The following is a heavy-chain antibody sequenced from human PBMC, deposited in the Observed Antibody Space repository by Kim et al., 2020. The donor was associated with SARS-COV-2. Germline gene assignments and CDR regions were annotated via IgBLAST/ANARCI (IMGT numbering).Heavy chain of an antibody. D-gene: IGHD3-10*01. Sequence: SETLSLTCTVSGGSISSGGYYWSWIRQHPGKGLEWIGYIYYSGSTYYNPSLKSRVTISVDTSKNQFSLKLSSVTAADTAVYYCARQWGSGSQYYYYYGMDVWGQGTTVTVSS. V-gene: IGHV4-31*03. J-gene: IGHJ6*02. CDR3: ARQWGSGSQYYYYYGMDV. CDR1: GGSISSGGYY. CDR2: IYYSGST.